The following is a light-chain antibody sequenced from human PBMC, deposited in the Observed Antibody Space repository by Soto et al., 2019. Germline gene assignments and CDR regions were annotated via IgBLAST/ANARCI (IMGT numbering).Light chain of an antibody. CDR2: RAS. V-gene: IGKV3-15*01. J-gene: IGKJ1*01. CDR3: QQYNKWPRT. Sequence: EIVMTQSPATLSVSPGERATLSCGASQSVSSNLAWYQQKPGPAPRLLIYRASTRATGVPARFSGSGSGTEFTLTISSLQSEDFAVYFCQQYNKWPRTFGQGTKVEIK. CDR1: QSVSSN.